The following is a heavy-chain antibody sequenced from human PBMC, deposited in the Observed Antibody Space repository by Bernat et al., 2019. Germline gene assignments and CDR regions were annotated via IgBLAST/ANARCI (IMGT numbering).Heavy chain of an antibody. CDR2: IIPILGIA. Sequence: QVQLVQSGAEVKKPGSSVKVSCKASGGTFSSYTISWVRQAPGQGLEWMGRIIPILGIANYAQKFQGRVTITADKSTSTAYMELSSLRSEDTAVYYCARDFRKICYGFDHWGQGTLVTVSS. V-gene: IGHV1-69*08. J-gene: IGHJ5*02. CDR1: GGTFSSYT. CDR3: ARDFRKICYGFDH. D-gene: IGHD2-8*01.